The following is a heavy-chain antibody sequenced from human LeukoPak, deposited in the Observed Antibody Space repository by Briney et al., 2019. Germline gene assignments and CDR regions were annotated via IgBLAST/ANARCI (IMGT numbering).Heavy chain of an antibody. J-gene: IGHJ6*03. Sequence: ASVKVSCKASGYTFSDNFMHWVRQAPGQGLEWMGWINPKNGDTNYAQKFQGRVTMTRDMSTSTVYMELSSLRSEDTAVYYCARDRPNRYCSGGSCYRPSRAYYYMDVWGKGTTVTVSS. D-gene: IGHD2-15*01. V-gene: IGHV1-2*02. CDR3: ARDRPNRYCSGGSCYRPSRAYYYMDV. CDR1: GYTFSDNF. CDR2: INPKNGDT.